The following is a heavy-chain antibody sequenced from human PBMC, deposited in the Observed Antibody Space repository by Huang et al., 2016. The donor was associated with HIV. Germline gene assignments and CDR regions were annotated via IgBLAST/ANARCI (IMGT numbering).Heavy chain of an antibody. D-gene: IGHD3-9*01. CDR2: FDPEIGET. Sequence: QVQLVQSRAEVKTPGASVKVSCKVSEYTLTELSIHWVRQPPGKGLEWMGGFDPEIGETIYAQKFQGRVTMTEGTSTETAFMELSGLRPEDTAVYYGATGFDVFFDFWGQGTLVTVSS. CDR1: EYTLTELS. CDR3: ATGFDVFFDF. J-gene: IGHJ4*02. V-gene: IGHV1-24*01.